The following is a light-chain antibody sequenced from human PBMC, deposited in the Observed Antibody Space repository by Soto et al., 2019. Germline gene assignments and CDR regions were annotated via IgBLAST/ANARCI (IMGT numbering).Light chain of an antibody. V-gene: IGKV3-20*01. J-gene: IGKJ4*01. CDR2: GVS. Sequence: EIVLTQSPGTLSLSPGERATLSCRASQSVSNNYLAWHQHKSGQAPRLLIFGVSSRATGIPDRFSGSGSGTDFILTISRLEPEDSAVYYCQQYGSSPTFGGGTKVEIK. CDR3: QQYGSSPT. CDR1: QSVSNNY.